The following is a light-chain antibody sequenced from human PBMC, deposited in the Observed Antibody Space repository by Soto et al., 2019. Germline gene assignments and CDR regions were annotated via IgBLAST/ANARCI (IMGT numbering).Light chain of an antibody. CDR3: QQYYSYPRT. CDR1: QGISSY. Sequence: AIRMPQSPSSLSASPGDRVTITCRASQGISSYLAWYQHKPGKAPKLLIYAASTLQSGVPSRFSGSGSGTDFTLTISCLQSEDFATYYCQQYYSYPRTFGQGTKVDIK. J-gene: IGKJ2*01. V-gene: IGKV1-8*01. CDR2: AAS.